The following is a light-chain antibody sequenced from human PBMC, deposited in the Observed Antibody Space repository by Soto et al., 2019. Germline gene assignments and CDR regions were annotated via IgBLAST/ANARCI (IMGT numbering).Light chain of an antibody. J-gene: IGLJ1*01. Sequence: QSALTQPPSASGSPGQSVTISCTGTSSDVGAYNYLSWYQQHPGKAPKLMIYEVSKRPSGVPDRFSGYKSGNTASLTVSGLPAEDEADYYCSSYAGSNNYVFGTGTKLTVL. CDR3: SSYAGSNNYV. CDR1: SSDVGAYNY. CDR2: EVS. V-gene: IGLV2-8*01.